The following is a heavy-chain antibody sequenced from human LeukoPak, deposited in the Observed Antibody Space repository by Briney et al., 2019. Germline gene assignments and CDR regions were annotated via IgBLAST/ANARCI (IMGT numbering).Heavy chain of an antibody. J-gene: IGHJ3*01. CDR3: ARASFPFLEWTTSIPFDV. Sequence: SVKVSCKASGGTFSSYAISWVRQAPGQGLEWMGRIIPILGIANYAQKFQGRVTITADKSTSTAYMELSSLRSEDTAVYYCARASFPFLEWTTSIPFDVWGQGTVVIVSS. CDR2: IIPILGIA. D-gene: IGHD3-3*02. V-gene: IGHV1-69*04. CDR1: GGTFSSYA.